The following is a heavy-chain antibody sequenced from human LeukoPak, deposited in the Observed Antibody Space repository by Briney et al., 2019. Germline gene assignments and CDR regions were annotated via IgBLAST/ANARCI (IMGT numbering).Heavy chain of an antibody. CDR1: GYSFTSYW. J-gene: IGHJ3*02. CDR3: ARAPNYDFWSGYSPGAFDI. V-gene: IGHV5-51*01. D-gene: IGHD3-3*01. Sequence: GESLKISCKGSGYSFTSYWIGWVRQMPGKGLEWMGIIYPGDSDTRYSPSFQGQVTISADKSISTPYLQWSSLKASDTAMYYCARAPNYDFWSGYSPGAFDIWGQGTMVTVSS. CDR2: IYPGDSDT.